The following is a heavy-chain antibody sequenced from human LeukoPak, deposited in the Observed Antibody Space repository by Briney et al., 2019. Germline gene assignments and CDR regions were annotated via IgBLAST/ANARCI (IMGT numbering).Heavy chain of an antibody. Sequence: ASVKVSCKASGNTFTSYDINWVRQATGQGLEWMGWMNPNSGNTGYAQKFQGRVTMTRDTSISTAYMELSSLRSEDTAVYYCARIYYDKTSSTANRFDPWGQGTLVTVSA. V-gene: IGHV1-8*01. CDR1: GNTFTSYD. CDR3: ARIYYDKTSSTANRFDP. J-gene: IGHJ5*02. D-gene: IGHD3-22*01. CDR2: MNPNSGNT.